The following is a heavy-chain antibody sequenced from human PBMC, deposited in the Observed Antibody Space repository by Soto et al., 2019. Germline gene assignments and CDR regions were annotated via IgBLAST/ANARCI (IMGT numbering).Heavy chain of an antibody. CDR2: INSDGSST. Sequence: EVQLVESGGGLVQPGGSLRLSCAASGFTFSSYWMHWVRQAPGKGLVWVSRINSDGSSTSYADSVKGRFAISRDNAKNTLYLQMNSLRAEDTAVYYCAREGSWWLYNWFDPWGQGTLVTVSS. V-gene: IGHV3-74*01. CDR1: GFTFSSYW. CDR3: AREGSWWLYNWFDP. J-gene: IGHJ5*02. D-gene: IGHD5-12*01.